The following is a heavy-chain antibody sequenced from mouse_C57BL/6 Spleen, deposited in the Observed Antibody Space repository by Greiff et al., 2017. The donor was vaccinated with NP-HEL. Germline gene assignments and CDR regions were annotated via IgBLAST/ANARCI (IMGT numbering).Heavy chain of an antibody. V-gene: IGHV1-84*01. J-gene: IGHJ3*01. CDR3: ARSEGTTVVEGPLFAY. D-gene: IGHD1-1*01. CDR1: GYTFTDYY. Sequence: VQLQQSGPELVKPGASVKISCKASGYTFTDYYINWVKQRPGQGLEWIGWIYPGSGNTKYNEKFKGKATLTVDTSSSTAYMQLSSLTSEDSAVYFGARSEGTTVVEGPLFAYWGQGTLVTVSA. CDR2: IYPGSGNT.